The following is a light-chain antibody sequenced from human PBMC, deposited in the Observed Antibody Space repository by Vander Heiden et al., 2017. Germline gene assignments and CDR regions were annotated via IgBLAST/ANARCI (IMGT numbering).Light chain of an antibody. V-gene: IGLV5-45*03. CDR2: YKSDSDK. J-gene: IGLJ3*02. Sequence: QAVLTQPSSLSASPGASASLTCTLRSGINVATYRIYWYQQKPGSPPQYLLRYKSDSDKQQGSGVPSRFSGSNAASANAGILLISGLQAEDEADYYCMIGVFGGGTKLTVL. CDR3: MIGV. CDR1: SGINVATYR.